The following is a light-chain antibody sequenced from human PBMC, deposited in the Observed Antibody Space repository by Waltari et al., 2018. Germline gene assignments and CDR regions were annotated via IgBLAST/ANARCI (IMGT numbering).Light chain of an antibody. CDR1: SGSIASNY. CDR3: QSYDSSDLWV. J-gene: IGLJ3*02. Sequence: NFMLTQPHSVSESPGKTVTISCTRSSGSIASNYVQWYQQRPGSSPTPVLFEDDQRPSGVPDRFSGSIDSSSNAASLTISELKTEDEADYYCQSYDSSDLWVFGGGTRLTVL. CDR2: EDD. V-gene: IGLV6-57*01.